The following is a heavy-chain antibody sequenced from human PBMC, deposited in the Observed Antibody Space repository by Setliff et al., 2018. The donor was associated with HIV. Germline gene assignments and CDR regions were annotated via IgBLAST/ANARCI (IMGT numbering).Heavy chain of an antibody. CDR2: INPGTGNT. CDR1: GYDFKIYD. Sequence: VASVKVSCKASGYDFKIYDINWVRQVAGQGLEWMGWINPGTGNTGYPQNFSGRVTMTRNTSINTVYMELSSLRSEDTAIYFCARGKIPSWRLKMFDFWGQGTPVTVSS. V-gene: IGHV1-8*01. CDR3: ARGKIPSWRLKMFDF. D-gene: IGHD2-2*02. J-gene: IGHJ4*02.